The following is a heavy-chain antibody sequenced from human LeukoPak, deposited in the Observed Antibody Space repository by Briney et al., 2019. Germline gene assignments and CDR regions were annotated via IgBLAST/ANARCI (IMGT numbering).Heavy chain of an antibody. CDR2: IYYSGST. Sequence: SETLSLTCTVSGGSIGSYYWSWIRQPPGKGLEWIGYIYYSGSTNYNPSLKSRVTISVDTSKNQFSLKLTSVTAADTAVYYCARDVVARDSSGYYYLGFDPWGQGTLVTVSS. J-gene: IGHJ5*02. V-gene: IGHV4-59*12. CDR1: GGSIGSYY. CDR3: ARDVVARDSSGYYYLGFDP. D-gene: IGHD3-22*01.